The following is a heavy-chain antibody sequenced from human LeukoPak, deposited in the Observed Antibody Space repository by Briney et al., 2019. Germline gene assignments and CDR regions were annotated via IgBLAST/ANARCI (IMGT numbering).Heavy chain of an antibody. J-gene: IGHJ5*02. CDR3: ARHVVVPAPMVDP. V-gene: IGHV4-59*01. CDR2: IYNSVSA. CDR1: RGFISGYY. D-gene: IGHD2-2*01. Sequence: KASEGLSLTCTVSRGFISGYYWSWIRQPPGKGLEWIGNIYNSVSANYNPSLKSRVTISVDTSKNQFSLKLTSVTAADTAVYYCARHVVVPAPMVDPWGQGTLVTVSS.